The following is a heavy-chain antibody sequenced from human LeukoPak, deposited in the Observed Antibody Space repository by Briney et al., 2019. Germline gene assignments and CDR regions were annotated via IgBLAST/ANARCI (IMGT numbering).Heavy chain of an antibody. CDR1: GFTFSSYS. V-gene: IGHV3-48*01. CDR3: ARDPNYYGMDV. CDR2: IGGSGKTI. Sequence: GGSLRLSCAGSGFTFSSYSMSWVRHAPGKGLEWVSYIGGSGKTIYYADSVKGRFTISRDNTKNSLYLQMNSLRAEDTAVYYCARDPNYYGMDVWGQGTTVTVSS. J-gene: IGHJ6*02.